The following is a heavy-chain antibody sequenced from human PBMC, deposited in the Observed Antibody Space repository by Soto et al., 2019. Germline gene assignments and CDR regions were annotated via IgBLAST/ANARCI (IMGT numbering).Heavy chain of an antibody. J-gene: IGHJ5*02. CDR1: GGSFSGYY. V-gene: IGHV4-34*01. Sequence: QVQLQQWGAGLLKPSETLSLTCAVYGGSFSGYYWSWIRQPPGQGLEWIGEINHSGSTNYTPSLKRRVIISVDTSKNQFSRKLGSVTAADTAVYYCARVAGLRYFGWLSPGGWFDPWGQGTLVTVSS. D-gene: IGHD3-9*01. CDR3: ARVAGLRYFGWLSPGGWFDP. CDR2: INHSGST.